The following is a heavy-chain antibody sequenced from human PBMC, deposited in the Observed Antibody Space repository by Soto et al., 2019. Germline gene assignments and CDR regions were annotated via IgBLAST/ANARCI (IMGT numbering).Heavy chain of an antibody. CDR3: ASSTWEVVVAAKYYFDY. D-gene: IGHD2-15*01. J-gene: IGHJ4*02. CDR2: INHSGST. CDR1: GGSFSGYY. Sequence: SETLSLTCAVYGGSFSGYYWSWIRQPPGKGLEWIGEINHSGSTYYNPSLKSRVTISVDTSKNQFSLKLSSVTAADTAVYYCASSTWEVVVAAKYYFDYWGQGTLVTVSS. V-gene: IGHV4-34*01.